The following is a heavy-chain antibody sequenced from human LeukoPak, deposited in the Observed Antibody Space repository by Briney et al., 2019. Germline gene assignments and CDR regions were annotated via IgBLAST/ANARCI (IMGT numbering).Heavy chain of an antibody. V-gene: IGHV3-30*04. CDR3: ARDSGYSYGFCDY. J-gene: IGHJ4*02. CDR2: ISYDGCNK. D-gene: IGHD5-18*01. Sequence: GGSLRLSCAASGFTFSRYGMHWVRQAPGKGLEGVTAISYDGCNKLYADSVKGRFNIYRHNSKNAMYVHMQSQRAEDTAVYYCARDSGYSYGFCDYWGQGALVTLSS. CDR1: GFTFSRYG.